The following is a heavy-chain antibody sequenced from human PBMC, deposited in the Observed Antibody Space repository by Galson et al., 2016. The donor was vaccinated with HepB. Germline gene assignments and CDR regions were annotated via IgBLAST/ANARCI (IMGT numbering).Heavy chain of an antibody. CDR2: MNPNNDYA. CDR3: ARGRSTAVAVTGTRAFAFDI. Sequence: SVKVSCKASGYTFTSYDINWVRQTTGQGLEWLGWMNPNNDYAGYVQKFEGRVTMSRDTSISTAYMELSSLRSEDTAVYYCARGRSTAVAVTGTRAFAFDIWGQGTMVTVSS. CDR1: GYTFTSYD. D-gene: IGHD2-15*01. V-gene: IGHV1-8*01. J-gene: IGHJ3*02.